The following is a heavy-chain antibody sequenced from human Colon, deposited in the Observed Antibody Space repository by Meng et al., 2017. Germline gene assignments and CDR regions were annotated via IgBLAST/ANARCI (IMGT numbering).Heavy chain of an antibody. Sequence: QLQLQESGPGLGKPSEPLSLICTVSGGSISSRSYYWGWTPQPPGKGLEWIVTINYSGSTYYNPSLKSRVTKSVDTSKNQFSLKLSSVTAADTAVYYCARLDTTVTKTFDYWGQGTLVTVSS. J-gene: IGHJ4*02. CDR2: INYSGST. V-gene: IGHV4-39*01. D-gene: IGHD4-17*01. CDR1: GGSISSRSYY. CDR3: ARLDTTVTKTFDY.